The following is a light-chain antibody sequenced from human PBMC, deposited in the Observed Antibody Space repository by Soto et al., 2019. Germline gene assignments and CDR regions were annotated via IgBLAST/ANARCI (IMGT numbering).Light chain of an antibody. CDR3: QQYGSPPPYT. Sequence: EVVLTQSPGTLSLSPGERATLSCRASQSVSNNYLDWYQQKPGQGPRLLIFGSSDRATGIPDRFSGSGSGTDFTFTISRPEPEDFAVYYCQQYGSPPPYTFGQGTKLEIK. CDR1: QSVSNNY. J-gene: IGKJ2*01. V-gene: IGKV3-20*01. CDR2: GSS.